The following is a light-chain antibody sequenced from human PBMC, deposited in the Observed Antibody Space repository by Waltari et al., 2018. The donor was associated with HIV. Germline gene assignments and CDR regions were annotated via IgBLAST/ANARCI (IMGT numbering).Light chain of an antibody. Sequence: SYLLTQPPSVSVVPGTPASFTCGGNKIGSKNVNWYQQKPGQAPVLVISYDSDRPSGIPERFSGSNSGSTATLTISRVEAGDEADYYCQVWDTDSDHVIFGGGTKLTVL. J-gene: IGLJ2*01. V-gene: IGLV3-21*04. CDR2: YDS. CDR3: QVWDTDSDHVI. CDR1: KIGSKN.